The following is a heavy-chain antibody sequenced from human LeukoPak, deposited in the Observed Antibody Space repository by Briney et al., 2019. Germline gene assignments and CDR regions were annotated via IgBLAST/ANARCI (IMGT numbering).Heavy chain of an antibody. D-gene: IGHD4-17*01. Sequence: PGGSLRLSCAASGFTFSDHYMDWVRQAPGKGLEWVGRTRNKANSYTTEYAASVKGRFTISRDDSKDSLYLQMNSLKTEDTAVYYCARVDYGDSLDAFDIWGQGTVVTVSS. V-gene: IGHV3-72*01. J-gene: IGHJ3*02. CDR3: ARVDYGDSLDAFDI. CDR2: TRNKANSYTT. CDR1: GFTFSDHY.